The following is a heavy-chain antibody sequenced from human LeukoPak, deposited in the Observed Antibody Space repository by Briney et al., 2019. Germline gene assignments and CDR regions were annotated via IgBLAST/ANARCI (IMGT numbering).Heavy chain of an antibody. CDR2: IYHSGST. V-gene: IGHV4-4*02. Sequence: PSQTLSLTCTVSGGSISSSNWWSWVRQPPGKGLEWIGEIYHSGSTNYNPSLKSRVTISVDKSKNQFSLKLSSVTAADTAVYYCARRKQLWASPFDYWGQGTLVTVSS. J-gene: IGHJ4*02. CDR1: GGSISSSNW. CDR3: ARRKQLWASPFDY. D-gene: IGHD5-18*01.